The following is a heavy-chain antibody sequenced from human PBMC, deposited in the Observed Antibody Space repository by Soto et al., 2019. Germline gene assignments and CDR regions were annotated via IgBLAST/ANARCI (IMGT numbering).Heavy chain of an antibody. CDR1: GGTFSSYA. Sequence: SVKVSCKASGGTFSSYAISWVRQAPGQGLEWMGGIIPIFGTANYAQKFQGRVTITADESTSTAYMELSSLRSEDTAVYYCARRGYYDSSGAPTWYYYGMDVWGQGTTVTVSS. D-gene: IGHD3-22*01. CDR2: IIPIFGTA. J-gene: IGHJ6*02. V-gene: IGHV1-69*13. CDR3: ARRGYYDSSGAPTWYYYGMDV.